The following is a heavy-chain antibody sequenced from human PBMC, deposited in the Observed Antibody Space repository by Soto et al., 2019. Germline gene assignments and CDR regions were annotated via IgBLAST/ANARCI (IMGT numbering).Heavy chain of an antibody. J-gene: IGHJ4*02. D-gene: IGHD6-19*01. CDR1: GGSFSGYY. V-gene: IGHV4-34*01. CDR3: ARGSIAVAGASFDY. CDR2: INHRGST. Sequence: QVQLQQWGAGLLKPSETLSLTCAVYGGSFSGYYWSWIRQPPGKGLEWIGEINHRGSTTYNPSLKSRVAISVDTSKNQFSLKLSSVTVADTPVCYCARGSIAVAGASFDYWGQGTLVTVSS.